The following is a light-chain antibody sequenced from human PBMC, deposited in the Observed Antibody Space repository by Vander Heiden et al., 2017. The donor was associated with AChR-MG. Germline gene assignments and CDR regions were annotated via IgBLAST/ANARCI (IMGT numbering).Light chain of an antibody. CDR2: GAS. CDR3: HQYGSSPRT. CDR1: QSVSSNY. Sequence: EIVLTQSPGTLSLSPGERATLSCRASQSVSSNYLAWYQQKPGQAPRLLIYGASSRATGIPDSFGGSGSGTDFTLTMNRLEPEDFTVYYCHQYGSSPRTFGQGTKVEIK. V-gene: IGKV3-20*01. J-gene: IGKJ1*01.